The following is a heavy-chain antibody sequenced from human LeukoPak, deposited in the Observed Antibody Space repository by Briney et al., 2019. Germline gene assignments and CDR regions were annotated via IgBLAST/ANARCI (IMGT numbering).Heavy chain of an antibody. CDR3: ARGPRRTVVVVAATFDY. V-gene: IGHV1-2*02. J-gene: IGHJ4*02. Sequence: ASVKVSCEASGYTFTGYYMHWVRQAPGQGLEWMGWINPNSGGTNYAQKFQGRVTMTRDTSISTAYMELSRLRSDDTAVYYCARGPRRTVVVVAATFDYWGQGTLVTVSS. D-gene: IGHD2-15*01. CDR2: INPNSGGT. CDR1: GYTFTGYY.